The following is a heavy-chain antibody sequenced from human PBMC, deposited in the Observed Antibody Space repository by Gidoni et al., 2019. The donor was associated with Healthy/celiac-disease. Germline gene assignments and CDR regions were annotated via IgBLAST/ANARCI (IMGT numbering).Heavy chain of an antibody. J-gene: IGHJ6*02. CDR2: ISWNSGSI. Sequence: EVQLVESGGGLVQPGRSLRLSCAASGFTFDDYAMHWVRQAPGKGLEWVSGISWNSGSIGYADSVKGRFTISRDNAKNSLYLQMNSLRAEDTALYYCAKEHEGGMDVWGQGTTVTVSS. CDR1: GFTFDDYA. V-gene: IGHV3-9*01. CDR3: AKEHEGGMDV.